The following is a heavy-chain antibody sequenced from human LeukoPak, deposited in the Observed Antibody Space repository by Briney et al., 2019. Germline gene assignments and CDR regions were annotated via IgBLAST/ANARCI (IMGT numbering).Heavy chain of an antibody. J-gene: IGHJ4*02. Sequence: PGGSLRLSSAASGFTFSSHSLSWVRQAPGKGLEWVSSIGISGNTYYADSVTGRFPISRHNSKGTLFLQLNSLRVEDTAVSSRATQIRPKDYWRQGPLVTLSS. CDR3: ATQIRPKDY. V-gene: IGHV3-23*01. CDR2: IGISGNT. CDR1: GFTFSSHS.